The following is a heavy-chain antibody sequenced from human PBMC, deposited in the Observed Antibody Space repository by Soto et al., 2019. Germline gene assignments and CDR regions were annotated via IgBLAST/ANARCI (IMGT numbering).Heavy chain of an antibody. V-gene: IGHV1-69*02. Sequence: ASVKVSCKASGGTFSSYTISWVRQAPGQGLEWMGRIIPILGIANYAQKFQGRVTITADKSTSTAYMELSSLRSEDTAVYYCASTPVGIVVVVAVTAYFDYWGQGTLVTVSS. CDR1: GGTFSSYT. CDR3: ASTPVGIVVVVAVTAYFDY. J-gene: IGHJ4*02. CDR2: IIPILGIA. D-gene: IGHD2-15*01.